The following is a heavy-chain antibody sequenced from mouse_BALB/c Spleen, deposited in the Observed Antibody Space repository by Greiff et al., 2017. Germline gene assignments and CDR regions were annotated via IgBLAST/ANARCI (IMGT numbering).Heavy chain of an antibody. J-gene: IGHJ4*01. V-gene: IGHV1-69*02. CDR2: IDPSDSYT. CDR1: GYTFTSYW. Sequence: VQLQQSGAELVKPGASVKLSCKASGYTFTSYWMHWVKQRPGQGLEWIGEIDPSDSYTNYNQKFKGKATLTVDKSSSTAYMQLSSLTSEDSAVYYCARDTDPSPYDYEGYYYAMDYWGQGTSVTVSS. D-gene: IGHD2-4*01. CDR3: ARDTDPSPYDYEGYYYAMDY.